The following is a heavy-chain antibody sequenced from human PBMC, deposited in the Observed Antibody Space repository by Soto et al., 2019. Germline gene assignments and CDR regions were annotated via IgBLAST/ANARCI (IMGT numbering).Heavy chain of an antibody. CDR1: GGTFSSYA. J-gene: IGHJ6*02. V-gene: IGHV1-69*12. Sequence: QVQLVQSGAEVKKPGSSVKVSCKASGGTFSSYAISWVRQAPGQGLEWMGGIIPIFGTANYAQKFQGSVTITADECTSTAYMEPSSLRSEDTAVYYCARGGSDPEGIAAAGTSTDDYYCDGMDVWGQGTTVTVSS. CDR3: ARGGSDPEGIAAAGTSTDDYYCDGMDV. CDR2: IIPIFGTA. D-gene: IGHD6-13*01.